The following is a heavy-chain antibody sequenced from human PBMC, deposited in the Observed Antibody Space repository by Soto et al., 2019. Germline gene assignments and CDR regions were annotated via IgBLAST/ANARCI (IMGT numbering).Heavy chain of an antibody. CDR3: ARRYGGNLDY. D-gene: IGHD1-26*01. V-gene: IGHV4-59*08. CDR2: IYYSGGT. CDR1: GGSISSYY. Sequence: QVQLQESGPGLVKPSETLSLTCTVSGGSISSYYWSWIRQPPGKGLEWIGYIYYSGGTNYNPSLKSRVTISVDSSKKPFSLKLSSVTAADTAVYYCARRYGGNLDYWGQGTLVTVSS. J-gene: IGHJ4*02.